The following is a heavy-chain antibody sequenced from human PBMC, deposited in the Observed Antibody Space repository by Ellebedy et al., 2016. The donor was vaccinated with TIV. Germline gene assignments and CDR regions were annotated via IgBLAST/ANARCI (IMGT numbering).Heavy chain of an antibody. CDR2: IDPSDPSGFYT. J-gene: IGHJ1*01. V-gene: IGHV5-10-1*01. CDR1: GYSFTLFW. CDR3: ARRDDFGATQGTQH. Sequence: GESLKISCKGYGYSFTLFWISWVRQMPGKGLEWMGRIDPSDPSGFYTTYSPSFQGHVTISFDNSITTAYLQWSSLEASDTAMYFCARRDDFGATQGTQHWGQGTLVSVSS. D-gene: IGHD4-17*01.